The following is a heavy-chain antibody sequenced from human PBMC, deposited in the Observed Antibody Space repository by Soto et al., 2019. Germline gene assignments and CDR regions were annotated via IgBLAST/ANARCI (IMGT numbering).Heavy chain of an antibody. V-gene: IGHV1-69*01. CDR3: ARTRQRRPVFYVDY. CDR2: IIPKYGTT. D-gene: IGHD2-2*01. CDR1: GGPFNTFG. Sequence: QVQLMQSGAEVTKPGSSVKVSCKASGGPFNTFGISWVRQAPGQGLEWMGGIIPKYGTTKYARRFQGRVTITADESTTAAYLELSSLRHGDTAIYYCARTRQRRPVFYVDYWGQGTPSSVTS. J-gene: IGHJ4*02.